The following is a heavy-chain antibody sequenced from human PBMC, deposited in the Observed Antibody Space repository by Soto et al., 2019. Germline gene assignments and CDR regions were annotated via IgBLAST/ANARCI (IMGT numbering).Heavy chain of an antibody. CDR1: GDSVSSNSAA. V-gene: IGHV6-1*01. Sequence: SQTLSLTCAISGDSVSSNSAAWNWIRQSPSRGLEWLGRTYYRSKWYNDYAVSVKSRITINPDTSKNQFSLQLNSVTPEDTAVYYCHASYSNCGDHYYYYGMDVWGQGTTVTVSS. CDR3: HASYSNCGDHYYYYGMDV. J-gene: IGHJ6*02. D-gene: IGHD4-4*01. CDR2: TYYRSKWYN.